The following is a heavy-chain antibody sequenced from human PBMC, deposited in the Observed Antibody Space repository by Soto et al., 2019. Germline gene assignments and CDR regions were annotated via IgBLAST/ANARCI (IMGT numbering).Heavy chain of an antibody. Sequence: EVQLVESGRGLVQPGGSLRLSCAASGFTFSSYSMNWVRQAPGKGLEWVSYISSSSSTIYYADSVKGRFTISRDNAKNSLYLQMNSLRAEDTAVYYCASPPLAAIVTYWGQGTLVTVSS. D-gene: IGHD2-15*01. CDR3: ASPPLAAIVTY. J-gene: IGHJ4*02. CDR2: ISSSSSTI. V-gene: IGHV3-48*01. CDR1: GFTFSSYS.